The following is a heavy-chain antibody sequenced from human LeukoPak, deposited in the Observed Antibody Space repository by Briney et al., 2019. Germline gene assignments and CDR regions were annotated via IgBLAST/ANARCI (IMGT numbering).Heavy chain of an antibody. J-gene: IGHJ3*02. V-gene: IGHV3-21*01. D-gene: IGHD6-6*01. Sequence: GGSLRLSCAASGFTFNTYTMNWVRQAPGKGLEWVSSISYSTSYIYYADSVKGRFTISRDNAKNSLFVEMNSLRAEDTAVYYCARHYPDYSSSSGAFDIWGRGTMVTVSS. CDR1: GFTFNTYT. CDR3: ARHYPDYSSSSGAFDI. CDR2: ISYSTSYI.